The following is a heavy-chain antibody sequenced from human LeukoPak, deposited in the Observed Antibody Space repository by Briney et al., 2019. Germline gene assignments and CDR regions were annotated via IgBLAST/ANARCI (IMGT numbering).Heavy chain of an antibody. D-gene: IGHD3-22*01. Sequence: NPGGSLRLSCAASGFTFSSYSMNWVRQAPGKGLEWVSSISSSSSYIYYADSVKGRFTISRDNSKNTLYLQMNSLRAEDTAVYYCAKRGDDSSGYYLFEYFQHWGQGTLVTVSS. CDR2: ISSSSSYI. CDR3: AKRGDDSSGYYLFEYFQH. V-gene: IGHV3-21*04. CDR1: GFTFSSYS. J-gene: IGHJ1*01.